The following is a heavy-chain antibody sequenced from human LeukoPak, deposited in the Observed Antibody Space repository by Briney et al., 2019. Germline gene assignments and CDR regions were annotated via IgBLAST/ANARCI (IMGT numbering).Heavy chain of an antibody. CDR3: ARDDKFAARYSYGLNFDY. Sequence: GGSLRLSCAASGFTFSDYYMSWIRQAPGKGLEWVSYISSSGSTIYYADSVKGRFTISRDNAKNSLYLQMNSLRAEDTAAYYCARDDKFAARYSYGLNFDYWGQGTLVTVSS. J-gene: IGHJ4*02. CDR2: ISSSGSTI. V-gene: IGHV3-11*01. D-gene: IGHD5-18*01. CDR1: GFTFSDYY.